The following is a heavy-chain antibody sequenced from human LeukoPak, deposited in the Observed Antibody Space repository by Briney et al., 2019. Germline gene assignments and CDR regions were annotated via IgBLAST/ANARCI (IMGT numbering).Heavy chain of an antibody. CDR3: ARAQTYGEYQLLLDRPPPSYYYYYYMDV. Sequence: ASVKVSCKVSGYTLTELSMHWVRQAPGKGLEWMGGFDPEDGETIYAQKFQGRVTMTEDTSTDTAYMELSSLRSEDTAVYYCARAQTYGEYQLLLDRPPPSYYYYYYMDVWGKGTTVTVSS. V-gene: IGHV1-24*01. CDR1: GYTLTELS. J-gene: IGHJ6*03. CDR2: FDPEDGET. D-gene: IGHD2-2*01.